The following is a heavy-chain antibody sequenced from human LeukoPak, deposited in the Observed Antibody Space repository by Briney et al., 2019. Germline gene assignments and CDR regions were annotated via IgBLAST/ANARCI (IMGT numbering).Heavy chain of an antibody. CDR3: AREGSMTARPFVSIDY. J-gene: IGHJ4*02. CDR1: GGSIRTYY. D-gene: IGHD6-6*01. V-gene: IGHV4-4*07. Sequence: PSETLSLXCTVSGGSIRTYYWSWIRQPAGKELEWIGRIHTSGSTDYNPSLESRVSMSVDTSKNQFSLKLRSVTAADTAVYYCAREGSMTARPFVSIDYWGQGTLVTVSS. CDR2: IHTSGST.